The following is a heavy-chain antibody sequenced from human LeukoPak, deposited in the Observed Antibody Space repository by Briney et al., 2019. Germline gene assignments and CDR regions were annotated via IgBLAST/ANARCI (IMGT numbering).Heavy chain of an antibody. CDR2: IYYSGST. Sequence: KPSETLSLTCTVSGGSISSYYWSWIRQPPGKGLEWIGYIYYSGSTNYNPSLKSRVTISVDTSKNQFSLKLSSVTAADTAVYYCARDTYYDFWSGYHYMDVWGKGTTVTVSS. CDR3: ARDTYYDFWSGYHYMDV. CDR1: GGSISSYY. D-gene: IGHD3-3*01. J-gene: IGHJ6*03. V-gene: IGHV4-59*01.